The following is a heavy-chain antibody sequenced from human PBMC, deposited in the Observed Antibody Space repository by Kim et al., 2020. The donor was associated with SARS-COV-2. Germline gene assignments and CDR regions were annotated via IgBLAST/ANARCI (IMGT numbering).Heavy chain of an antibody. CDR3: ARCPYQPYFYGMDV. D-gene: IGHD2-2*01. Sequence: NPSLKSRVTISVDTSKNQFSLKLSSVTAADTAVYYCARCPYQPYFYGMDVWGQGTTVTVSS. V-gene: IGHV4-30-2*04. J-gene: IGHJ6*02.